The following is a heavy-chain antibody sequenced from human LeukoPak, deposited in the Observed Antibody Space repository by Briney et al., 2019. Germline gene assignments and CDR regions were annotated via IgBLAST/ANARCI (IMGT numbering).Heavy chain of an antibody. CDR2: INHSGST. D-gene: IGHD3-3*01. CDR3: ARGVRPDYDFWSGYLYSYYFDY. V-gene: IGHV4-34*01. Sequence: SETLSLTCAVYGGSFSGYYWSWIRQPPGKGLEWIGEINHSGSTNYNPSLKSRVTISVDTSKNQFSLKLSSVTAADTAVYYCARGVRPDYDFWSGYLYSYYFDYRGQGTLVTVSS. J-gene: IGHJ4*02. CDR1: GGSFSGYY.